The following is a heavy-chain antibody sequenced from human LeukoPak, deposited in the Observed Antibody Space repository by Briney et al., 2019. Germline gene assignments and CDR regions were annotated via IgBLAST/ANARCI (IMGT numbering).Heavy chain of an antibody. J-gene: IGHJ4*02. Sequence: PGGSLRLSCAASGFSFSDSYMSWVRQAPGKGLEWISYISGSGHDTNYADSVKGRFTISRDNSKNTLYLQMNSLRAEDTAVYYCARGVRTRGYSYGYRGGAFDYWGQGTLVTVSS. V-gene: IGHV3-11*06. CDR3: ARGVRTRGYSYGYRGGAFDY. D-gene: IGHD5-18*01. CDR2: ISGSGHDT. CDR1: GFSFSDSY.